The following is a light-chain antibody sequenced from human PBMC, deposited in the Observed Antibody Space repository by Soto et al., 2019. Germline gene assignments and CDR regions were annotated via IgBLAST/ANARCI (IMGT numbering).Light chain of an antibody. Sequence: ENVLTQSPATLSLSPGERATLSCRASQSVSNYLAWYQQKPGQAPRLLIYDTTNRATGIPARFSGSGSGTDFTLTIRSIATEDFAVYYCQQRSSWPFTFGPGTKVDIK. CDR3: QQRSSWPFT. V-gene: IGKV3-11*01. J-gene: IGKJ3*01. CDR2: DTT. CDR1: QSVSNY.